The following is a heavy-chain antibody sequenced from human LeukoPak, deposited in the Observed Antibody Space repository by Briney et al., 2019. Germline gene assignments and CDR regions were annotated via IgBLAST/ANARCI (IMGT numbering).Heavy chain of an antibody. J-gene: IGHJ6*03. Sequence: PSQTLSLTCTVSGGSINSGGYYWSWIRQHPGKGLEWIGYIYYSGSTYYNPSLKSRVTISVDTSKNQFSLKLSSVIAADTAVYYCARDFPYGGNPGYYMDVWGKGTTVTVSS. D-gene: IGHD4-23*01. CDR3: ARDFPYGGNPGYYMDV. CDR2: IYYSGST. CDR1: GGSINSGGYY. V-gene: IGHV4-31*03.